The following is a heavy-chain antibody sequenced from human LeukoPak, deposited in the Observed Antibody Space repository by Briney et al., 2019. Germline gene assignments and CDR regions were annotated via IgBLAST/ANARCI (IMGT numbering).Heavy chain of an antibody. CDR2: ITDTGDKT. CDR3: AKMTDSTPYSSGTFDS. D-gene: IGHD3-10*01. CDR1: GFPLRSYA. J-gene: IGHJ4*02. V-gene: IGHV3-23*01. Sequence: GGSLRLSCSASGFPLRSYAMGWVRQAPGNGLEWVSAITDTGDKTYYADSVKGRFTISRDNSRNTLYLHMSRLRAEDTALFYCAKMTDSTPYSSGTFDSWGQGTLVTVSS.